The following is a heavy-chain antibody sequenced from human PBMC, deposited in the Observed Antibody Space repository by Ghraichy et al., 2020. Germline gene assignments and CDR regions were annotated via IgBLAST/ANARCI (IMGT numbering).Heavy chain of an antibody. CDR1: GDSVSSNSAA. V-gene: IGHV6-1*01. Sequence: SQTLSLTCVISGDSVSSNSAAWNWIRQSPVRGLEWLGRTYYRSKWYNDYAVSVKSRITVDPDTSKNQFSLQLNFVTPEDMAVYYCVRQLVRTFDIWGQGTMVTVSS. CDR2: TYYRSKWYN. D-gene: IGHD5-18*01. CDR3: VRQLVRTFDI. J-gene: IGHJ3*02.